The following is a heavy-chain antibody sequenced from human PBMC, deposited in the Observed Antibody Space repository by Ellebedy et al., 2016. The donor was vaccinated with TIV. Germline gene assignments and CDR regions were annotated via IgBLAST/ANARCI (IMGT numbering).Heavy chain of an antibody. CDR3: ARAGIYSYGYSFDY. CDR1: GFTFSTYN. D-gene: IGHD5-18*01. J-gene: IGHJ4*02. Sequence: PGGSLRLSCAASGFTFSTYNMNWVRQAPGKGLEWISSIGSSSSTIYYADSVKGRFTISRDNSKNSLYLQMDSLRDEDTAVYYCARAGIYSYGYSFDYWGQGTLVTVSS. V-gene: IGHV3-48*02. CDR2: IGSSSSTI.